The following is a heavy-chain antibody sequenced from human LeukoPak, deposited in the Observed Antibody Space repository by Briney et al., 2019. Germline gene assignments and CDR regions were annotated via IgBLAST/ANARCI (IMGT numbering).Heavy chain of an antibody. CDR1: GFTFSSYA. D-gene: IGHD2-21*02. V-gene: IGHV3-23*01. Sequence: PGGSLRLSCAASGFTFSSYAMSWVRQAPGKGLEWVSAISGSGGSTYYADSVKGRFTISRDNSKNTLYLQMNSLRAEDTAVYYCAKLSGIVVVTATLDSWGQGTLVTVSS. J-gene: IGHJ4*02. CDR3: AKLSGIVVVTATLDS. CDR2: ISGSGGST.